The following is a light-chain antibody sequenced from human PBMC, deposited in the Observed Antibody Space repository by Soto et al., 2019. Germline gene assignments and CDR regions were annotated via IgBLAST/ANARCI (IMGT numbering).Light chain of an antibody. V-gene: IGKV1-27*01. J-gene: IGKJ4*01. CDR2: AAS. Sequence: DFPMSQSPSSLSASVGDRVTITCRASQGINNHLAWFQQKPGKVPKVLIYAASTLQSGVPSRFSGSGSGTDFTLTICSLQPEDVATYYCQNYNTAPPAGTFGGGTKVEIK. CDR3: QNYNTAPPAGT. CDR1: QGINNH.